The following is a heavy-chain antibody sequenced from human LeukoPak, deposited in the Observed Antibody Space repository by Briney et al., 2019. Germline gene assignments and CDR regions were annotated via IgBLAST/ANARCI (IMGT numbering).Heavy chain of an antibody. V-gene: IGHV3-23*01. CDR3: AKGQAVIIKYYFDY. CDR1: GFTFSTYA. J-gene: IGHJ4*02. D-gene: IGHD3-3*01. CDR2: ISASGGNT. Sequence: GGSLRLSCAASGFTFSTYAMSWVRQAPGKGLEWVSAISASGGNTYYADSVKGRFTISRDNSKNTLYLQLNSLKAEDTAVYYCAKGQAVIIKYYFDYWGQGTLVTVSS.